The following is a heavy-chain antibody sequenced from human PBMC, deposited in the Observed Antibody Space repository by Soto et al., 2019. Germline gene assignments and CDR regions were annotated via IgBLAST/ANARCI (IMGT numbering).Heavy chain of an antibody. D-gene: IGHD3-10*01. CDR1: GFTFTSSA. CDR2: IVVGSGNT. Sequence: SVKVSCKASGFTFTSSAVLWVRQARGQRLEWIGWIVVGSGNTNYAQKFQERVTITRDMSTSTAYMELSSLRSEDTAVYYCAEGGDLGYWGQGTLVTVSS. J-gene: IGHJ4*02. CDR3: AEGGDLGY. V-gene: IGHV1-58*01.